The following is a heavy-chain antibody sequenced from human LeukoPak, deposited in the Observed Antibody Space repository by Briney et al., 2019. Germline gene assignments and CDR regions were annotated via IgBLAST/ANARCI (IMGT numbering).Heavy chain of an antibody. J-gene: IGHJ4*02. Sequence: SETLSLTCTVSGGSISSSSYYWGWIRQPPGKGLEWIGSIYYSGSTYYNPSLKSRVTISVDTSKNQFSLKLSSVTAADTAVYYCARQFETTFDYWGQGTLVTVSS. D-gene: IGHD1-7*01. CDR3: ARQFETTFDY. CDR1: GGSISSSSYY. V-gene: IGHV4-39*01. CDR2: IYYSGST.